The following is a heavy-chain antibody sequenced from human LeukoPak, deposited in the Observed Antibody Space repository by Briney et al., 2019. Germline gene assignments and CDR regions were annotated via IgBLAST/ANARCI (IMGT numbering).Heavy chain of an antibody. Sequence: PGGSLRLSCAASRFTFSSYGIHWVRQAPGKGLEWVAFIRYDGSNKYYADSVKGRFTISRDNSKNTLYLQINSLRAEYTAVYYCAKAHCSTTTCSFDYWGQGTLVTVSS. D-gene: IGHD2-2*01. CDR3: AKAHCSTTTCSFDY. CDR2: IRYDGSNK. V-gene: IGHV3-30*02. J-gene: IGHJ4*02. CDR1: RFTFSSYG.